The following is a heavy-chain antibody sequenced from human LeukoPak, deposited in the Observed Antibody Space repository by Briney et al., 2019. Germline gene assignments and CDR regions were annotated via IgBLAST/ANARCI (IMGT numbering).Heavy chain of an antibody. D-gene: IGHD3-22*01. CDR2: ISWNSGSI. J-gene: IGHJ3*02. CDR1: GFTFDDYA. CDR3: AKGRERYNDSSGYLQHDAFDI. V-gene: IGHV3-9*01. Sequence: PGGSLRLSCAASGFTFDDYAMHWVRQAPGKGLEWVSGISWNSGSIGYADSVKGRFTISRDNAKNSLYLQMNSLRAEDTALYYCAKGRERYNDSSGYLQHDAFDIWGQGTMVTVSS.